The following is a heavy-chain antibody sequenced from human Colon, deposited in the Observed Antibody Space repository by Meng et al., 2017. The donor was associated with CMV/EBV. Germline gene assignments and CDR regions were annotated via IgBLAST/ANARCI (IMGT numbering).Heavy chain of an antibody. CDR3: ASPAPLRTGLNPSFDI. V-gene: IGHV3-11*01. J-gene: IGHJ3*02. CDR1: GFTFSDYY. D-gene: IGHD4-17*01. Sequence: GGSLRLSCAASGFTFSDYYMSWIRQAPGKGLEWLSYISSSGTTIHYADSVKGRFTISRDNAKNSLYLQMNNLRAEDSAVYYCASPAPLRTGLNPSFDIWGQGTMVTVSS. CDR2: ISSSGTTI.